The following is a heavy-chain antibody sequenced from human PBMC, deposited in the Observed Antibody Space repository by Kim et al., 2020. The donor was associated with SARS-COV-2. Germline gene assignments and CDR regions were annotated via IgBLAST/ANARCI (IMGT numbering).Heavy chain of an antibody. V-gene: IGHV3-23*01. CDR3: AKHWGSGTYYNYFDY. J-gene: IGHJ4*02. D-gene: IGHD3-10*01. CDR1: GFIFSNYA. CDR2: ISGSGDRT. Sequence: GGSLRLSCAGSGFIFSNYAVSWVRQAPGKGLEWVSAISGSGDRTFYTDSVRGRVTISRDNSKNTVYLQLNGLRVEDAAVYYCAKHWGSGTYYNYFDYWVQGSLVTVSS.